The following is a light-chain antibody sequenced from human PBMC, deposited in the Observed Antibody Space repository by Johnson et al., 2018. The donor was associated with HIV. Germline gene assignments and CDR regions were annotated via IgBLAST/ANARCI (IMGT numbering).Light chain of an antibody. V-gene: IGLV1-51*02. CDR3: GLGDASLSPLYV. CDR1: ISNIESYF. J-gene: IGLJ1*01. CDR2: EDN. Sequence: QSVLTQPPSVSAAPGQRVNISCSGNISNIESYFVSWYQQLPGAAPTLLIYEDNKRPSGIPDRFSGSKSGATATLGITGLQTGDEADYYCGLGDASLSPLYVSGTGTTITVL.